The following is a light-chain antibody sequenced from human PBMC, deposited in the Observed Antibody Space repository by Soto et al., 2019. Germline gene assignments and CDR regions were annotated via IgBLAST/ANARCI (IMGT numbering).Light chain of an antibody. CDR1: QSVSSY. CDR3: QQRSNWPPYT. V-gene: IGKV3-11*01. CDR2: DAS. Sequence: EIVLTQSPATLSLSPGERATLSCRASQSVSSYLAWYQQKPGQAPRLLIYDASNMATGIPARFSGSGSVTDFTLTISSLEPEDVAVYYCQQRSNWPPYTFGQGTKLEIK. J-gene: IGKJ2*01.